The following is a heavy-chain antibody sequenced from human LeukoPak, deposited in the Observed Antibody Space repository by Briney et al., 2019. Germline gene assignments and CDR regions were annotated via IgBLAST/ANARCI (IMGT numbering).Heavy chain of an antibody. J-gene: IGHJ3*02. CDR3: ARVGAVDQKNAFDI. D-gene: IGHD1-26*01. CDR2: INPNSGGT. V-gene: IGHV1-2*04. CDR1: GYTFTSYA. Sequence: ASVKVSCKASGYTFTSYAMNWVRQAPGQGLEWMGWINPNSGGTNYAQKFQGWVTMTRDTSISTAYMELSRLRSDDTAVYYCARVGAVDQKNAFDIWGQGTMVTVSS.